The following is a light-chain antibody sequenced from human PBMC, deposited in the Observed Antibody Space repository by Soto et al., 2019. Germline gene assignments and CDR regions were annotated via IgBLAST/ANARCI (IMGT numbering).Light chain of an antibody. Sequence: EIILTQSPGTLSLSPGERATLSCRASQSVSSRYIAWYQQKPGQAPRLLIYAASSRATGLPDRFSGSGSGTDFTLTISRLEPEDFAVYYCHQYDDSLTWTFGQGTKVEIK. CDR2: AAS. V-gene: IGKV3-20*01. CDR1: QSVSSRY. J-gene: IGKJ1*01. CDR3: HQYDDSLTWT.